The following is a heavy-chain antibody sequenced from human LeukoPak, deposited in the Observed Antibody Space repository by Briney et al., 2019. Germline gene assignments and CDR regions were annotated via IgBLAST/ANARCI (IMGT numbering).Heavy chain of an antibody. Sequence: SATLSLTCTVSGGSISSSSYYWGWIRQPPGKGLEWIGSIYYSGSTYYNPSLKSRVTISVDTSKNQFSLKLSSVTAADTAAYYCARHAGAFKDYWGQGTLVTVSS. CDR2: IYYSGST. CDR3: ARHAGAFKDY. CDR1: GGSISSSSYY. D-gene: IGHD3-3*02. V-gene: IGHV4-39*01. J-gene: IGHJ4*02.